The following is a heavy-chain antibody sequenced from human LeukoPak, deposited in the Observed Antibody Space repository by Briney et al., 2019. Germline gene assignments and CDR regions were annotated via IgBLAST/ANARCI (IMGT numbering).Heavy chain of an antibody. CDR2: IYYSGST. V-gene: IGHV4-59*11. D-gene: IGHD3-22*01. CDR1: GGSISSHY. CDR3: ARERRDPSPYYYDSSGSGRRGHFDH. Sequence: SETLSLTCTVSGGSISSHYWSWIRQPPGKGLEWIGYIYYSGSTNYNPSLKSRVTISVDTSKNQFSLKLSSVTAADTAVYYCARERRDPSPYYYDSSGSGRRGHFDHWGQGTLVTVSS. J-gene: IGHJ4*02.